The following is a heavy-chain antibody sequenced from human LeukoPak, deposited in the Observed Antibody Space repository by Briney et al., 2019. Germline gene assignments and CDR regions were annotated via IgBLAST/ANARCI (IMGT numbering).Heavy chain of an antibody. J-gene: IGHJ4*02. V-gene: IGHV1-8*03. CDR3: ATMTLLETEYFDY. Sequence: GASVKVSCKASGYTFTSYDINWVRQATGQGLEWMGWMNPNSGNTGYAQKFQGRVTITRNTSISTAYMELSSLRSEDTAVYYCATMTLLETEYFDYWGQGTLVTVSS. CDR1: GYTFTSYD. D-gene: IGHD5-24*01. CDR2: MNPNSGNT.